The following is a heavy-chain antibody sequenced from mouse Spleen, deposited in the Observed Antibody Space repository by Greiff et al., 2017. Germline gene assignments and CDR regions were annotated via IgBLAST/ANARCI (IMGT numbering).Heavy chain of an antibody. V-gene: IGHV1-26*01. J-gene: IGHJ2*01. CDR1: GYTFTDYY. Sequence: VQLKQSGPELVKPGASVKISCKASGYTFTDYYMNWVKQSHGKSLEWIGDINPNNGGTSYNQKFKGKATLTVDKSSSTAYMELRSLTSEDSAVYYCARNDGYHFDYWGQGTTLTVSS. CDR3: ARNDGYHFDY. D-gene: IGHD2-3*01. CDR2: INPNNGGT.